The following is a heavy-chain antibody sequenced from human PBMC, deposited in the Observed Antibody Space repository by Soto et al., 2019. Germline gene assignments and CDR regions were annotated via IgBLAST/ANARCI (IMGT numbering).Heavy chain of an antibody. CDR2: IYPGDSDT. CDR3: ARRLLTAYDAFDI. D-gene: IGHD2-21*02. Sequence: GESLKISCKGSGYSFTSYWIGWVRQMPGKGLEWMGIIYPGDSDTRYSPSFQGQVTISADKSISTAYLQWSSLKASDTAMCYCARRLLTAYDAFDIWGQGTMVTVSS. J-gene: IGHJ3*02. CDR1: GYSFTSYW. V-gene: IGHV5-51*01.